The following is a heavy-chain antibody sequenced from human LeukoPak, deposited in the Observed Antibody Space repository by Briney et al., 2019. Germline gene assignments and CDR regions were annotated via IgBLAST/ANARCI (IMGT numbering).Heavy chain of an antibody. V-gene: IGHV3-9*01. CDR3: ATDIGVARTWAFDY. J-gene: IGHJ4*02. CDR1: GLTFDDHA. CDR2: ISWNGGSI. Sequence: PGGSLRLSCAASGLTFDDHAMHWVRQTPGKGLEWVSGISWNGGSIDYADSVRGRFTISRDNAKNSLYLQMNSLRAEDTALYYCATDIGVARTWAFDYWGQGTLVTVSS. D-gene: IGHD5-12*01.